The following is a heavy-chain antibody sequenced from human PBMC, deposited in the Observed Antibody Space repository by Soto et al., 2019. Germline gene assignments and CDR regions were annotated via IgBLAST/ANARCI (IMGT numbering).Heavy chain of an antibody. J-gene: IGHJ6*02. V-gene: IGHV3-9*01. D-gene: IGHD6-13*01. CDR1: GFSFDDYA. Sequence: GGSLRLSCAASGFSFDDYAMHWVRQVPGKGLEWVSGISWNSGTIVYADSVKGRFTISRDNAKNSLYLQMNSLRGEDTALYYCAKDMRGGSSSSRYYYGLDVWGQGTTVTVSS. CDR3: AKDMRGGSSSSRYYYGLDV. CDR2: ISWNSGTI.